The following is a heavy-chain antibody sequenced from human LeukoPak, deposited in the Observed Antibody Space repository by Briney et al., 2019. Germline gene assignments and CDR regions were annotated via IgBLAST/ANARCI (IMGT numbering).Heavy chain of an antibody. Sequence: GASVKVSCKASGYTFTSYWIGWVRQMPGKGLEWMGIIYPGDSDTRYSPSFQGQVTISADKSISTAYLQWSSLKASDTAMYYCARHGSYPFDYWGQGTLVTVSS. CDR2: IYPGDSDT. J-gene: IGHJ4*02. D-gene: IGHD1-26*01. CDR3: ARHGSYPFDY. V-gene: IGHV5-51*01. CDR1: GYTFTSYW.